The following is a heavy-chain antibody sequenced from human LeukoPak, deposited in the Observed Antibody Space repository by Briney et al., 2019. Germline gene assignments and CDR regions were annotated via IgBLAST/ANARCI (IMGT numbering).Heavy chain of an antibody. Sequence: GGSLRLSCAASGFTLSHFWMSWVRKAPGKGLEWVAYIKKTGSETYYVDSVKGRFTITRDNTRNSLFLQMYSLRAEDTAVYFCAREDGYCSGGNCYSYFDSWGQGTLVTVSS. CDR1: GFTLSHFW. CDR2: IKKTGSET. CDR3: AREDGYCSGGNCYSYFDS. D-gene: IGHD2-15*01. J-gene: IGHJ4*02. V-gene: IGHV3-7*01.